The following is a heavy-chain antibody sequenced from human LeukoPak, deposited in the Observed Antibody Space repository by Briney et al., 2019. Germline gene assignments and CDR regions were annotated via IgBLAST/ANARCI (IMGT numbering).Heavy chain of an antibody. CDR3: ARGGSFTPDY. CDR1: GFTFSSYS. Sequence: GGSLRLSCVASGFTFSSYSMNWVRQAPGKGLEWVSSISSSSSYKYYTDSVKGRFTISRDNAKNSLYLQMNSLRDEDTAVYYCARGGSFTPDYWGQGALVTISS. CDR2: ISSSSSYK. D-gene: IGHD2-15*01. J-gene: IGHJ4*02. V-gene: IGHV3-21*01.